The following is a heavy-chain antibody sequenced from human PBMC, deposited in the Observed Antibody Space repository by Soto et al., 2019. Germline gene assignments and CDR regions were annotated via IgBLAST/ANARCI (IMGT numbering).Heavy chain of an antibody. J-gene: IGHJ6*02. V-gene: IGHV4-31*03. CDR3: ARVRCSSTSCWGRYGMDV. Sequence: QVQLQESGPGLVKPSQTLSLTCTVSGGSISSGGYYWSWIRQHPGKGLEWIGYIYYSGSTYYNPSLKRRVTISVDTSKTQFSLKLSSVTAADTAVYYCARVRCSSTSCWGRYGMDVWGQGTTVTVSS. CDR2: IYYSGST. D-gene: IGHD2-2*01. CDR1: GGSISSGGYY.